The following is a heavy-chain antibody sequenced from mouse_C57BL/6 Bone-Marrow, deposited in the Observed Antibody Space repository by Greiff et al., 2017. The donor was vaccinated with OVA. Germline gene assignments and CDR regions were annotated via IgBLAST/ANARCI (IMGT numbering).Heavy chain of an antibody. CDR1: GYTFTSYW. Sequence: QVQLQQPGAELVMPGASVKLSCKASGYTFTSYWMHWVKQRPGQGLEWIGEIDPSDSYTNYNQKFKGKSTLTVDKSSSTAYMQLSSLTSEDSAVYYCAIYDYDEDWYFDVWGTGTTVTVSS. CDR3: AIYDYDEDWYFDV. J-gene: IGHJ1*03. CDR2: IDPSDSYT. V-gene: IGHV1-69*01. D-gene: IGHD2-4*01.